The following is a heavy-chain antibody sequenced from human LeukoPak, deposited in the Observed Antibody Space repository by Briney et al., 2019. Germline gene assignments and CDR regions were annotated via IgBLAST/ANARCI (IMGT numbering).Heavy chain of an antibody. CDR2: INHSGRT. CDR3: ARDVVVVPAAIHYGMDV. D-gene: IGHD2-2*01. CDR1: GGSFSDYF. J-gene: IGHJ6*02. V-gene: IGHV4-34*01. Sequence: PSETLSLTCAVYGGSFSDYFWGWIRQPPGKGLEWIGEINHSGRTYYNPSLKSRVTISVDTSKNQFSLNLSSVTAADTAVYYCARDVVVVPAAIHYGMDVWGQGTTVTVSS.